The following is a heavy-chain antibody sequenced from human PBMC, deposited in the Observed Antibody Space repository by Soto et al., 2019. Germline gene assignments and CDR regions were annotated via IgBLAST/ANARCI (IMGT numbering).Heavy chain of an antibody. CDR3: ARQDADYVEYYHYYMDV. Sequence: SETLSLTCSVSGGSISSSSYYWGWIRQPPGKGLEWIGSIYYSGTTYYNPSLKSRVTISAHTSKNQFSLRLSSLTAADTAVYYCARQDADYVEYYHYYMDVWGKGTTVTVSS. V-gene: IGHV4-39*01. CDR2: IYYSGTT. D-gene: IGHD4-17*01. J-gene: IGHJ6*03. CDR1: GGSISSSSYY.